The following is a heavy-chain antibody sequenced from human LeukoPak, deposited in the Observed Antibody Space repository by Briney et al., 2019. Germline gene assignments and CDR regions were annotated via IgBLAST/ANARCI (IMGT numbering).Heavy chain of an antibody. J-gene: IGHJ4*02. D-gene: IGHD2-2*01. CDR2: ISYDGSNK. Sequence: GGSLRLSCAASGFTFRRNAMQGVRQAPGKGLEGVAVISYDGSNKYYADYVKGRFTISRDNSKKTVYLEINSLRVEDTAVYHCASGYCGRTTCSPPFDYWGQGTLVTVS. CDR1: GFTFRRNA. CDR3: ASGYCGRTTCSPPFDY. V-gene: IGHV3-30-3*01.